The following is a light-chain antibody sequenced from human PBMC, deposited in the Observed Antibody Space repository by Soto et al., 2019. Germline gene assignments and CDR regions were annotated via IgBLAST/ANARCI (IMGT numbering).Light chain of an antibody. V-gene: IGLV1-40*01. CDR2: GNS. CDR3: QSYDNSLSVYV. J-gene: IGLJ1*01. CDR1: SSNIGAHYD. Sequence: QSVLTQVASVSGAPGQRVTISCTGSSSNIGAHYDVHWYQQLPGTAPKLLIYGNSNRPSGVPDRFSGSKSGTSASLAITGLQAEDEADYYCQSYDNSLSVYVFGTGTKVTV.